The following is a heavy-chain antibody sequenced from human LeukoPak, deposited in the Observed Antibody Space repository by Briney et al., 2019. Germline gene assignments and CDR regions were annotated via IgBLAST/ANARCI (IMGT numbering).Heavy chain of an antibody. Sequence: GASVKVSCKASGYTFTSYGISWVRQAPGQGLEWMGWISAYNGNTNYAQKLQGRVTITADKSTSTAYMELSSLRSEDTAVYYCVSGELGDYWGQGTLVTVSS. CDR2: ISAYNGNT. V-gene: IGHV1-18*01. D-gene: IGHD1-26*01. CDR3: VSGELGDY. J-gene: IGHJ4*02. CDR1: GYTFTSYG.